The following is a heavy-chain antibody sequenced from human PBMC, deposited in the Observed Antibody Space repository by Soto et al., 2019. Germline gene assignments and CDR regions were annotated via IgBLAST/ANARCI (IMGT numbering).Heavy chain of an antibody. V-gene: IGHV4-30-4*01. CDR3: ALPLACTGTYQFDY. CDR2: IYYSGST. D-gene: IGHD2-2*01. CDR1: GGSISTADYY. Sequence: SEKLSLTCTVSGGSISTADYYWSWIRQPPGKALEWIGYIYYSGSTYYNPSLKSRLTMSVDTPKNQFSLKLTSVTAADTAVYYCALPLACTGTYQFDYWGQGTLVTVSS. J-gene: IGHJ4*02.